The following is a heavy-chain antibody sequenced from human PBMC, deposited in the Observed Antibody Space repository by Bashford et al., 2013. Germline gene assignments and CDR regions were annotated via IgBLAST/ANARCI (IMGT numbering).Heavy chain of an antibody. Sequence: ASVKGLPARASGYTFTSYGISWVRQAPGQGLEWMGWISAYNGNTNYAQKLQGRVTMTTDTSTSTAYMELRSLRSDDTAVYYCARYSNSMDVWGKGTPRVTVSS. CDR2: ISAYNGNT. V-gene: IGHV1-18*01. J-gene: IGHJ6*04. CDR3: ARYSNSMDV. CDR1: GYTFTSYG. D-gene: IGHD4-11*01.